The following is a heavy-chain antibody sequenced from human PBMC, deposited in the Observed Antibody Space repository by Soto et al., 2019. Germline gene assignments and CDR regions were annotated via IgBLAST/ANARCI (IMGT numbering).Heavy chain of an antibody. CDR2: ISAYNGNT. Sequence: GASVKVSCKASGYTFTSYGISWVRQAPGQGLEWMGRISAYNGNTNYVQKLQGRVTMTTDTSTSTAYMELRSLRSDDTAVYYCARGSRLTGWELRKIDYYGMDVWGQGTTVTVSS. CDR3: ARGSRLTGWELRKIDYYGMDV. V-gene: IGHV1-18*01. D-gene: IGHD1-26*01. CDR1: GYTFTSYG. J-gene: IGHJ6*02.